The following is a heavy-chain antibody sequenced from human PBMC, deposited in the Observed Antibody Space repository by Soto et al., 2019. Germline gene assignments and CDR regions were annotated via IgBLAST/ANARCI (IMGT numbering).Heavy chain of an antibody. D-gene: IGHD3-16*01. CDR3: TTYTGYGMDV. J-gene: IGHJ6*02. Sequence: EVQMVETGGGLSQPGGPLRLPGEASGFIVSTKYMPWVRQAPGKGLEWVSVISTGGSTHYADSARGRFTISRDSSKNTLYLQMNSLRAEDAAVYYCTTYTGYGMDVWGQGTTVTVSS. CDR1: GFIVSTKY. V-gene: IGHV3-53*02. CDR2: ISTGGST.